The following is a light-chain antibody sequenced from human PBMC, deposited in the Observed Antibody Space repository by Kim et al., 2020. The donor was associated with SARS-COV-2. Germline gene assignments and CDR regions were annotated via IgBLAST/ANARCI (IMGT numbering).Light chain of an antibody. V-gene: IGLV1-40*01. J-gene: IGLJ1*01. CDR3: QSYDSSLSGSYV. Sequence: VNISCTGSSSNVGAGYDVHWYRQLPGTAPNLLIYGNSNRPSGVPDRFSGSKSGTSASLAITGLQAEDEADYYCQSYDSSLSGSYVFGTGTKVTVL. CDR1: SSNVGAGYD. CDR2: GNS.